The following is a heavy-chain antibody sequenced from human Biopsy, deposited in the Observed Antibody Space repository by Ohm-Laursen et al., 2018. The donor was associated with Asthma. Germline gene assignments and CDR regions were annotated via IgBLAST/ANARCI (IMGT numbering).Heavy chain of an antibody. Sequence: SETLSLTCGISGGSVSSRGYYWSWFRQPPGKGLEWIGFVYYSGTTNHNPSLTSRVTMTVDTSQNQFSLKLTSVTAADTAVYYCARGQKSAGDRWFDPWGQGTLVTVSS. J-gene: IGHJ5*02. V-gene: IGHV4-61*08. CDR2: VYYSGTT. CDR1: GGSVSSRGYY. CDR3: ARGQKSAGDRWFDP. D-gene: IGHD6-13*01.